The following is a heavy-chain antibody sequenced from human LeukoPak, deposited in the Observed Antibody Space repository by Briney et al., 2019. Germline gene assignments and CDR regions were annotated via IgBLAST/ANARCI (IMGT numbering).Heavy chain of an antibody. Sequence: ASVKVSCKASGYTFTSYDINWVRQATGQGLEWMGWMNPNSGNTGYAQKFQGRVTMTRNTSISTAYMELSSLRSEDTAVYYCARRWLLPDGQLADAFDIWGQGTMVTVSS. V-gene: IGHV1-8*01. CDR2: MNPNSGNT. CDR1: GYTFTSYD. J-gene: IGHJ3*02. D-gene: IGHD3-22*01. CDR3: ARRWLLPDGQLADAFDI.